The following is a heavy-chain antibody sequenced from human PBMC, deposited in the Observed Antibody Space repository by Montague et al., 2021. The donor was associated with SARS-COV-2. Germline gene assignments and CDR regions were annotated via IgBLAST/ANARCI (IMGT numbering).Heavy chain of an antibody. Sequence: SETLSLTCSVSGGSISSSNYYWGWIRQLPGKGLEWIGSIYYGGSTYYNPSLKSRFTIPVDSSKNHFSLNLTSVTAADTAVYYCARHKDVSGWYEDAFDVWGPGTTVIVSS. J-gene: IGHJ3*01. D-gene: IGHD6-19*01. CDR2: IYYGGST. CDR3: ARHKDVSGWYEDAFDV. CDR1: GGSISSSNYY. V-gene: IGHV4-39*02.